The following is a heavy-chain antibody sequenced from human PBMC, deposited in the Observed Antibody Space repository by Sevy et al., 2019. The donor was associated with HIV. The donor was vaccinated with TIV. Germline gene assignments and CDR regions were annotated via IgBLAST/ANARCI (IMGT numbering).Heavy chain of an antibody. D-gene: IGHD3-22*01. CDR3: ARGVTYYYDSSGYYYDY. CDR2: IYYSGST. J-gene: IGHJ4*02. Sequence: SETLSLTCTVSGGSISSYYWSWIRQPPGKGLESIGYIYYSGSTNYNPSLKSRVTISVDTSKNQFSLKLSSVTAADTAVYYCARGVTYYYDSSGYYYDYWGQGTLVTVSS. V-gene: IGHV4-59*01. CDR1: GGSISSYY.